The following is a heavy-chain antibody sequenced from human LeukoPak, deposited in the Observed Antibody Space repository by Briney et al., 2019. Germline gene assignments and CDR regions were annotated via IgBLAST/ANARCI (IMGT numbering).Heavy chain of an antibody. D-gene: IGHD6-19*01. J-gene: IGHJ4*02. CDR1: GGSISSSSYY. V-gene: IGHV4-39*07. CDR3: ARKDSSGQEIDY. CDR2: IYYSGST. Sequence: PSETLSLTCTVSGGSISSSSYYWGWIRQPPGKGLEWIGSIYYSGSTYYNPSLKSRVTISVDTSKNQFSLKLSSVTAADTAVYYCARKDSSGQEIDYWGQGTLVTVSS.